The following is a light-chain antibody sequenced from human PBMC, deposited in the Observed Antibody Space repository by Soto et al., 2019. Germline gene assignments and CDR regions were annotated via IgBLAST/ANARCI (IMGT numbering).Light chain of an antibody. V-gene: IGKV3-20*01. CDR3: QQYHNSPIT. CDR1: QSVASSS. CDR2: DVS. J-gene: IGKJ5*01. Sequence: EIVLTQSPATLSLSPGESATLSCRASQSVASSSLAWYQQKPGQAPSLLIYDVSSRATSIPDRFSGSGSGTDFTLTISRLEPEDFAVYYCQQYHNSPITFGQGTRLEIK.